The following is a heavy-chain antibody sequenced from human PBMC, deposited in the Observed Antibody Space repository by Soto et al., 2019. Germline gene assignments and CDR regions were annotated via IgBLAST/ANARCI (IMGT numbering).Heavy chain of an antibody. Sequence: PSETLSLTCTVWGGHISRYYWSWIRPPPGKGLEWIGYIYYSGSTNYNPSLKSRVTISVDTSKNQFSLKLSSVTAADTAVYYCARVSGRCSGGSCYPKYYYYGMDVWGQGTTVTVSS. V-gene: IGHV4-59*01. D-gene: IGHD2-15*01. CDR2: IYYSGST. CDR3: ARVSGRCSGGSCYPKYYYYGMDV. CDR1: GGHISRYY. J-gene: IGHJ6*02.